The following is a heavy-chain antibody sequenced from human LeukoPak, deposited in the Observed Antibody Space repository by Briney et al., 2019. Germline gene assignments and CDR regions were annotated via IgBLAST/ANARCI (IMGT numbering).Heavy chain of an antibody. CDR2: INPNSGGT. CDR1: GYTFMGYY. D-gene: IGHD4-17*01. J-gene: IGHJ4*02. Sequence: ASVKVSCKASGYTFMGYYMHWVRQAPGQGLEWMGWINPNSGGTNYAQKFQGRVTMTRDTSISTAYMELSRLRSDDTAVYYCARRVNNGDYFGYYFDYWGQGTLVTVSS. CDR3: ARRVNNGDYFGYYFDY. V-gene: IGHV1-2*02.